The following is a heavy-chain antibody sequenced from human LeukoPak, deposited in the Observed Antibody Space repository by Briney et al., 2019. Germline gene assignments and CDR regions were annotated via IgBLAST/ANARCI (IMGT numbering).Heavy chain of an antibody. CDR1: GYTFTGYY. D-gene: IGHD3-10*01. Sequence: ASVKVSCKASGYTFTGYYMHWVLQAPGQGLEWMGRINPNSGGTNYAQKFQGRVTMTRDTSISTAYMELSRLRSDDTAVYYCARTYGSGSYYGWFDPWGQGTLVTVSS. CDR2: INPNSGGT. J-gene: IGHJ5*02. CDR3: ARTYGSGSYYGWFDP. V-gene: IGHV1-2*06.